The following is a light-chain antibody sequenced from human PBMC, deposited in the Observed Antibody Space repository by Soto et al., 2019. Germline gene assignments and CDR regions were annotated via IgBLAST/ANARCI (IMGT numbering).Light chain of an antibody. CDR3: QQYSSLVT. Sequence: EIVLTQSPATLSLSPGERATLSCRASQSVSSYLAWYQQKPGQAPRLLIYDASNRATGIPARFSGSGSGTDFTLTISSLEPDDSATYYCQQYSSLVTFGQGTKLEI. J-gene: IGKJ2*01. CDR1: QSVSSY. CDR2: DAS. V-gene: IGKV3-11*01.